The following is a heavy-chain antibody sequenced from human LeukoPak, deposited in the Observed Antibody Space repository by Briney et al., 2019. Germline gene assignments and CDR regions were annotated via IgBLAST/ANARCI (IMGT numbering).Heavy chain of an antibody. J-gene: IGHJ6*02. CDR2: IIPILGIA. D-gene: IGHD2-2*02. V-gene: IGHV1-69*04. CDR3: ASCSSTSCYISGYYYYGMDV. Sequence: SVKVSCEASGGTFSSYAISWVRQAPGQGLEWMGRIIPILGIANYAQKFQGRVTITADKSTSTAYMELSSLRSEDTAVYYCASCSSTSCYISGYYYYGMDVWGQGTTVTVSS. CDR1: GGTFSSYA.